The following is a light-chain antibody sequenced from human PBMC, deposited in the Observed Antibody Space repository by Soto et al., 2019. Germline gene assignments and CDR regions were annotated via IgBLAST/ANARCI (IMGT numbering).Light chain of an antibody. CDR1: QSINNY. CDR3: QQYESFPRT. Sequence: DIQMTQSPSTLSASVGDRVTITCRASQSINNYLAWYQQKPGKDPKLLIFKASTLESGVPSRFSGSGSWTEFTVSISSLQPDDFATYYCQQYESFPRTFGQGTKVEIK. V-gene: IGKV1-5*03. J-gene: IGKJ1*01. CDR2: KAS.